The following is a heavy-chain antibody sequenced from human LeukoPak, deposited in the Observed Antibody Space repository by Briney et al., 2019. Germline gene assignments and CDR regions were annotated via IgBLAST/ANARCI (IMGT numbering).Heavy chain of an antibody. CDR2: ISSSSSAI. J-gene: IGHJ4*02. CDR3: ARERGISVAGSDC. D-gene: IGHD6-19*01. Sequence: PGGSLRLSCAASGFTFSSSAMSWVRQAPGEGLEWVSYISSSSSAIYYADSVKGRFTISRDNAKNSLYLQMNSLRAGDTAVYYCARERGISVAGSDCWGQGTLVTVSS. CDR1: GFTFSSSA. V-gene: IGHV3-48*01.